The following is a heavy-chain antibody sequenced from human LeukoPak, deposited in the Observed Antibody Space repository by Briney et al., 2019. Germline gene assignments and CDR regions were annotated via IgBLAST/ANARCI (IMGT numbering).Heavy chain of an antibody. D-gene: IGHD1-26*01. CDR3: ARGQGGSYDY. V-gene: IGHV3-30-3*01. J-gene: IGHJ4*02. CDR1: GFTFSSYA. Sequence: PGGSLRLSCAASGFTFSSYAMHWVRQAPGKGLEWVAVISYDGSNKYYADSAKGRFTISRDNSKNTLYLQMNSLRAEDTAVYYCARGQGGSYDYWGQGTLVTVSS. CDR2: ISYDGSNK.